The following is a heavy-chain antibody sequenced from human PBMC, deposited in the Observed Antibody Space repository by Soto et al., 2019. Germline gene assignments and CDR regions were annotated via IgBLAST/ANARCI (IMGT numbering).Heavy chain of an antibody. CDR3: ARHSPAFIYGSGPWDV. V-gene: IGHV4-39*01. Sequence: SETLSLTCTVSGDSISGSPYFWGWIRQPPGKRLEWIGSVFYDGYTLYTPSLRSRVTISVDTSKNQFSLQLSSLGAADTAIYYCARHSPAFIYGSGPWDVWGQGTTVTVSS. CDR2: VFYDGYT. D-gene: IGHD3-10*01. J-gene: IGHJ6*02. CDR1: GDSISGSPYF.